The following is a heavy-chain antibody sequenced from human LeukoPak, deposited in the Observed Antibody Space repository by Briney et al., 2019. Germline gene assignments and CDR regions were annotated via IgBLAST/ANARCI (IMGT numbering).Heavy chain of an antibody. CDR2: MNPNSGNT. V-gene: IGHV1-8*02. CDR1: RYTFTSYG. Sequence: ASVKVSCKPSRYTFTSYGISWVRQAPGQGLEWMGWMNPNSGNTGYAQKFQGRVTMTRDTSITTAYMQLTRLRSDDTAVYYCARGVPGTYYYYYMDDWGKGTTVTVSS. D-gene: IGHD2-2*01. CDR3: ARGVPGTYYYYYMDD. J-gene: IGHJ6*03.